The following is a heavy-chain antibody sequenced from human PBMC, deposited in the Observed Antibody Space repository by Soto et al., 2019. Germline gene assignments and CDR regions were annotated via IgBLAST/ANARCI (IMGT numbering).Heavy chain of an antibody. J-gene: IGHJ4*02. Sequence: SETLSLTCAVYGGSFSGYYWSWIRQPPGKGLEWIGEINHSGSTNYNPSLKSRVNISVDTSKNQFSLKLSSVTAADTAVYYCAMGNVSYYVGVDYWGQGTLVTVSS. V-gene: IGHV4-34*01. CDR1: GGSFSGYY. CDR2: INHSGST. D-gene: IGHD3-10*02. CDR3: AMGNVSYYVGVDY.